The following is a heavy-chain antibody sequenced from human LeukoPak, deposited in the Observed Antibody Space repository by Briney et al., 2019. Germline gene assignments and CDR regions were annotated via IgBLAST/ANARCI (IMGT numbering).Heavy chain of an antibody. J-gene: IGHJ6*03. Sequence: GGSLRLSCAASGFTFSSYSMNWVRQAPGKGLEWVSSISSSSSYIYYADSLRGRFTISRDNAKNSLYLQMNSLRADDTGVYYCTRDGGAAAGTYYYYYMDVWGKGTTVTVSS. CDR3: TRDGGAAAGTYYYYYMDV. CDR2: ISSSSSYI. V-gene: IGHV3-21*01. D-gene: IGHD6-13*01. CDR1: GFTFSSYS.